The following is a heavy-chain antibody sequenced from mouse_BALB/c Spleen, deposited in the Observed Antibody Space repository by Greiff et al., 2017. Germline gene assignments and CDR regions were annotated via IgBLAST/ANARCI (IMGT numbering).Heavy chain of an antibody. V-gene: IGHV2-6-7*01. D-gene: IGHD1-1*01. CDR2: IWGDGST. J-gene: IGHJ4*01. CDR1: GFSLTGYG. Sequence: VKLEESGPGLVAPSQSLSITCTVSGFSLTGYGVNWVRQPPGKGLEWLGMIWGDGSTDYNSALKSRLSISKDNSKSQVFLKMNSLQTDDTARYYCARDGYGSSYYYAMDYWGQGTSVTVSS. CDR3: ARDGYGSSYYYAMDY.